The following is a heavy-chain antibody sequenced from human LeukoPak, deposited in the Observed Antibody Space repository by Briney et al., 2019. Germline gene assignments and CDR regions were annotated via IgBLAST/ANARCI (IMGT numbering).Heavy chain of an antibody. D-gene: IGHD6-13*01. Sequence: GGSLRLSCAASGFTFRDYWMSWVRQAPGKGLEWVANMNQDGSGKYYADFVKGRFTISRDNAKNSLFLQMNSLTVEDTGLYYCARDHDAGNDFWGQGTLVTVSS. CDR3: ARDHDAGNDF. CDR2: MNQDGSGK. J-gene: IGHJ4*02. V-gene: IGHV3-7*01. CDR1: GFTFRDYW.